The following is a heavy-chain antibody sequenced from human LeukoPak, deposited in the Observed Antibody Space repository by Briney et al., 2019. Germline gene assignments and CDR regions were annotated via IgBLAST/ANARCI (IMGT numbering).Heavy chain of an antibody. D-gene: IGHD6-13*01. CDR2: ISSSSSTI. J-gene: IGHJ4*02. Sequence: GGSLRLSCAASGFTLSSYSMNWVRQAPGKGLEWVSYISSSSSTIYYADSVKGRFTVSRDNAKNSLYLQMNSLRAEDTAVYYCARDGIAAAGYYFDYWGQGTLVTVSS. CDR3: ARDGIAAAGYYFDY. CDR1: GFTLSSYS. V-gene: IGHV3-48*01.